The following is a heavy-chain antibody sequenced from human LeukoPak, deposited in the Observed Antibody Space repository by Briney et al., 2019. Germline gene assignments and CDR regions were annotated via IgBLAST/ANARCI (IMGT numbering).Heavy chain of an antibody. J-gene: IGHJ4*02. D-gene: IGHD3-10*01. V-gene: IGHV3-23*01. CDR3: AKDSLWFGELLRYFDY. CDR1: GFTFSSYA. CDR2: VSGSGGTT. Sequence: GGSLRLSCAASGFTFSSYAMSWVRQAPGKGLEWVSTVSGSGGTTYYADSVKGRFTISRDNSKNTLNLQMNSLRAEDTAVYYCAKDSLWFGELLRYFDYWGQGTLVTVSS.